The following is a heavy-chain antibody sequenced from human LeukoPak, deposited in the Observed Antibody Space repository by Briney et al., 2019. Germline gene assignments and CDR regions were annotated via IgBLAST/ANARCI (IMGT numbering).Heavy chain of an antibody. Sequence: PGGSLRLSCAASGFTFSNAWMSWVRQAPGKGLEWVGRIKSKTDGGTTDYAAPVKGRFTISRDDSKNTLYLQMNSLKTEDTAVYYCARDARPGEVVVITPDAFDIWGQGTMVTVSS. CDR3: ARDARPGEVVVITPDAFDI. D-gene: IGHD3-22*01. J-gene: IGHJ3*02. CDR2: IKSKTDGGTT. CDR1: GFTFSNAW. V-gene: IGHV3-15*01.